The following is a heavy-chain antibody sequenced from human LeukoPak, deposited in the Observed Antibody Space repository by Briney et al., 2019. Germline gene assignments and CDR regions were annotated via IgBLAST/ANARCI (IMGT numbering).Heavy chain of an antibody. D-gene: IGHD3-10*01. CDR3: ARVRGEIDS. J-gene: IGHJ4*02. CDR2: MNPNTGNT. V-gene: IGHV1-8*01. Sequence: ASVKVSCKASGYAFTNYDINWVRQATGQGLEWMGWMNPNTGNTGYAQEFQGRVTMTKSASITTAYMELNNLRPEDTAVYYCARVRGEIDSWGQGTLVTVSP. CDR1: GYAFTNYD.